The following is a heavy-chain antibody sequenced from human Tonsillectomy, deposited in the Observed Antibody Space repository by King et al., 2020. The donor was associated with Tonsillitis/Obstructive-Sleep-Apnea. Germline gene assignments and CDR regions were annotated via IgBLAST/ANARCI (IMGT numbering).Heavy chain of an antibody. J-gene: IGHJ4*02. CDR1: VFTVSSNY. Sequence: VQLVESGGGLIQPGGSLRLSCAASVFTVSSNYMSWVRQAPGKGLEWVSVIYSCGSTYYADSVKGRFTIPRDNSKKTLYLQMHSLRAEETAVYYCSREVGDIAAAGFDFWGQGTLVTVSS. CDR2: IYSCGST. V-gene: IGHV3-53*01. CDR3: SREVGDIAAAGFDF. D-gene: IGHD6-13*01.